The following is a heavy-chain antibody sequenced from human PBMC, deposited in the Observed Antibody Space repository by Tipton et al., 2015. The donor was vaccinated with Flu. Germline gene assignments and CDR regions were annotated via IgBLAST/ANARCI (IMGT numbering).Heavy chain of an antibody. CDR2: INHSGST. J-gene: IGHJ3*02. CDR3: ANLRGATHDAFDI. Sequence: TLSLTCSVSGASLSSGYSYWSWVRQPAGKGLEWIGEINHSGSTNYNPSLKSRVTISVDTSKNQFSLKLSSVTAADTAVYYCANLRGATHDAFDIWGQGTMVTVSS. CDR1: GASLSSGYSY. V-gene: IGHV4-61*10. D-gene: IGHD1-26*01.